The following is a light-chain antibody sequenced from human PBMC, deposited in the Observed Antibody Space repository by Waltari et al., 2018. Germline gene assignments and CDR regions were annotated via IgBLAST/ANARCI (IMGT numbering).Light chain of an antibody. CDR2: GAS. CDR3: QQYNNWPPT. CDR1: QSVSSN. Sequence: EIVMTQSPAPLSVSPGERATLSCRASQSVSSNLAWYQQKPGQAPRLLIYGASTRATGIPARFSGSGSGTEFTLTISSMQSEDFAVYYCQQYNNWPPTFGQGTKLEIK. V-gene: IGKV3-15*01. J-gene: IGKJ2*01.